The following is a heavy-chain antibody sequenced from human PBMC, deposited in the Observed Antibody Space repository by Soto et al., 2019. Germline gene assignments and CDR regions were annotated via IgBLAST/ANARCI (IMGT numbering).Heavy chain of an antibody. Sequence: GGSLRLSCAASGFTFSSYSMNWVRQAPGKGLEWVSYISSSSSTIYYADSVKARFTISRDNAKNSLYLHMNNLRAEDTAVYYCATSSGAPGNDWGQGALVTVSS. CDR1: GFTFSSYS. CDR2: ISSSSSTI. D-gene: IGHD1-26*01. CDR3: ATSSGAPGND. J-gene: IGHJ4*02. V-gene: IGHV3-48*01.